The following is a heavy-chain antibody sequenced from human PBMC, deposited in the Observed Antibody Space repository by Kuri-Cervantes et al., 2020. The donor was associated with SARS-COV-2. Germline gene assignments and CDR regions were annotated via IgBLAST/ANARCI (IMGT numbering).Heavy chain of an antibody. Sequence: KVSCKVSGYTFTTHWIGWLRQMPGKGLEWMGIIYPGDSDTRYSPSFQGQVTISADKSISTAYLQWSSLKASDTAMYYCATGGDFGDYRWFDPWGQGTLVTVSS. CDR2: IYPGDSDT. D-gene: IGHD4-17*01. J-gene: IGHJ5*02. CDR3: ATGGDFGDYRWFDP. CDR1: GYTFTTHW. V-gene: IGHV5-51*01.